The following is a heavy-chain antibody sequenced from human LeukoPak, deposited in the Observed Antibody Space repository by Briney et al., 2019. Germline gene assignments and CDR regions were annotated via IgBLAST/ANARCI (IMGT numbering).Heavy chain of an antibody. D-gene: IGHD2-2*02. Sequence: GGSLRLSCADSRCTFSSYWMSWVRPAPGKGREWGAHIKIEGGEKYYVDSVKGRFTISRDNAKNSLYLQMNSLRAEDTAVYYCARDPDCDSTSCYIGPYNWFDPWGQGTLVTVSS. CDR1: RCTFSSYW. CDR2: IKIEGGEK. V-gene: IGHV3-7*01. CDR3: ARDPDCDSTSCYIGPYNWFDP. J-gene: IGHJ5*02.